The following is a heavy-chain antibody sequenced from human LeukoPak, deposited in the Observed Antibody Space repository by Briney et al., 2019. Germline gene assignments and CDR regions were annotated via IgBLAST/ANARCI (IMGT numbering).Heavy chain of an antibody. V-gene: IGHV4-59*10. CDR3: ARGRPGTGTDY. CDR1: GGSFSGYY. D-gene: IGHD1-1*01. Sequence: SETLSLTCVVYGGSFSGYYWSWIRQPAGKGLEWIGRIYTSGSTNYNPSLKSRVTISVDTSKNQFSLKLSSVTAADTAVYYCARGRPGTGTDYWGQGTLVTVSS. CDR2: IYTSGST. J-gene: IGHJ4*02.